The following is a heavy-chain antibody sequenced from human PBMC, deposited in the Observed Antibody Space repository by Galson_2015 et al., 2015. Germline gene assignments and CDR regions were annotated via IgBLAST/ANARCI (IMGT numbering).Heavy chain of an antibody. CDR3: ARGGLEGQIDY. Sequence: SVKVSCKASGYTFTSYAMDWVRQAPGQGLEWMGWINTNTGNPTYAQGFTGRFVLSLDTSVSTAYLQISSLKAEDTAVYYCARGGLEGQIDYWGQGTLVTVSS. CDR1: GYTFTSYA. CDR2: INTNTGNP. D-gene: IGHD2-15*01. V-gene: IGHV7-4-1*02. J-gene: IGHJ4*02.